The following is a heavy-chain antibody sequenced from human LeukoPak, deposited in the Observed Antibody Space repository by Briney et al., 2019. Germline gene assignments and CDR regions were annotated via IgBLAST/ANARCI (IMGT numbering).Heavy chain of an antibody. CDR1: GGIFSSYT. V-gene: IGHV1-69*04. CDR3: ARDRGDVVVPAATFDY. D-gene: IGHD2-2*01. CDR2: IIPILGIA. J-gene: IGHJ4*02. Sequence: ASVKVSCKASGGIFSSYTISWVRQAPGQGLEWMGRIIPILGIANYAQKFQGRVTITADKSTSTAYMELSSLRSEDTAVYYCARDRGDVVVPAATFDYWGQGTLVTVSS.